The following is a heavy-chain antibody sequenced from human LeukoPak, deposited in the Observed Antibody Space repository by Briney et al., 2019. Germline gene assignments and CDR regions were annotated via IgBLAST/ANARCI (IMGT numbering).Heavy chain of an antibody. CDR2: IHHSGGIT. V-gene: IGHV4-4*09. J-gene: IGHJ4*02. CDR3: AGYHAYGVTTPPLGY. CDR1: GGSINSYY. Sequence: SETLSLTCTVSGGSINSYYWSWIRQPPGKGLQWIGYIHHSGGITYYNPSLKSRVTISLDTSKNQFSLKLSSVTAADTAVYFCAGYHAYGVTTPPLGYWGQGTLVTVSS. D-gene: IGHD4-17*01.